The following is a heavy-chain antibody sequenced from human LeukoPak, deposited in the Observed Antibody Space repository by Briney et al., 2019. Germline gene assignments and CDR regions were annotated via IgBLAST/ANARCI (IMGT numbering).Heavy chain of an antibody. CDR3: ATIAPGTHAFDI. CDR2: MYYSGNA. J-gene: IGHJ3*02. V-gene: IGHV4-39*01. CDR1: AGSISSGSCY. Sequence: PSETLSLTCTVSAGSISSGSCYWGWIRQPPGKGLEWIWSMYYSGNAYYNPSLKSRVTISVDTSKNQFSLKLSSVTAADTAVYYCATIAPGTHAFDIWGQGTMVTVSS. D-gene: IGHD2-21*01.